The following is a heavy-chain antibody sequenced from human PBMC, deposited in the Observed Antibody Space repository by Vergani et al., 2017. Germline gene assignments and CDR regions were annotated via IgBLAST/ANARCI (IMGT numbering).Heavy chain of an antibody. Sequence: EVQLLESGGGLVQPGGSLRLSCAASGFTFSTYAMTWVRQAPGKGLEWVSTISSDGGSTYYADSVKGRFTISRDNSKSTLNLQMNSLRVDDTAIYYCTKAERYCTANRCYDEWFDAWGGGTVVAVSP. D-gene: IGHD2-8*02. V-gene: IGHV3-23*01. CDR2: ISSDGGST. J-gene: IGHJ5*02. CDR3: TKAERYCTANRCYDEWFDA. CDR1: GFTFSTYA.